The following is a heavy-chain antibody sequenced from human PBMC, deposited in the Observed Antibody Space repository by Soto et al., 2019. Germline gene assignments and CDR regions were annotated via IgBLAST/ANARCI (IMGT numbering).Heavy chain of an antibody. Sequence: GASVKLSCKASGGTFSSNALSWLRQAPGQGLEWMGGIIPIFGTANYAQKFQGRVTIAADESTSTAYMELSSLRSEDTAVYYCARTADTAIDYWGQGTLVTVSS. D-gene: IGHD5-18*01. V-gene: IGHV1-69*13. J-gene: IGHJ4*02. CDR2: IIPIFGTA. CDR3: ARTADTAIDY. CDR1: GGTFSSNA.